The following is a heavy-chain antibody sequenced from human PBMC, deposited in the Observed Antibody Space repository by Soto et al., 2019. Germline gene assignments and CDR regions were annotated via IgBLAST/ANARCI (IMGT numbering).Heavy chain of an antibody. CDR1: GYTFTSYY. J-gene: IGHJ4*02. V-gene: IGHV1-46*03. CDR2: VNPTGGST. CDR3: ARHLAAGDS. D-gene: IGHD6-25*01. Sequence: QVQLVQSGAEVKKPGASVRVSCKASGYTFTSYYIHWVRQAPGQGLEWMAIVNPTGGSTNYAQKFQGRVTVTFDTSTSTVSMELNSLRYEDTAVYYCARHLAAGDSWGQGTMVTVSS.